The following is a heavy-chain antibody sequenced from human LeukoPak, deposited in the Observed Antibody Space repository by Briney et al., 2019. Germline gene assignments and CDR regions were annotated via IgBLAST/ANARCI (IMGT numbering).Heavy chain of an antibody. J-gene: IGHJ3*02. CDR1: GGSISSYY. CDR2: IYTGGST. Sequence: SETLSLTCTVSGGSISSYYWSWIRQPAGKGLEWIGRIYTGGSTNYNPSLKSRVTMSVDTSKNQFSLKLSSVTAADTAVYYCARVYYDSSGPSAFDIWGQGTMVTVSS. D-gene: IGHD3-22*01. V-gene: IGHV4-4*07. CDR3: ARVYYDSSGPSAFDI.